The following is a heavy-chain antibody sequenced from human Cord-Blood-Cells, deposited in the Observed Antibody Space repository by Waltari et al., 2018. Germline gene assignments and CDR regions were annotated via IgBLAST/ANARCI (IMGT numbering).Heavy chain of an antibody. J-gene: IGHJ4*02. D-gene: IGHD5-12*01. CDR1: GGSCSGYY. V-gene: IGHV4-34*01. Sequence: QVQLQQWGAGLLKPSETLSLTCAAYGGSCSGYYWCWIRQPPGKGLEWIGEINHSGSTNYNPSLKSRVTISVDTSKNQFSLKLSSVTAADTAVYYCARETRYSGYDSRGFDYWGQGTLVTVSS. CDR3: ARETRYSGYDSRGFDY. CDR2: INHSGST.